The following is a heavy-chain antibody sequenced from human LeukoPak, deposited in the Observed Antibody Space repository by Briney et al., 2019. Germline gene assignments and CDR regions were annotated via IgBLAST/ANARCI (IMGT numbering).Heavy chain of an antibody. J-gene: IGHJ4*02. D-gene: IGHD3-16*02. CDR3: ARGDEVITFGGVIPGPL. CDR1: GGSISSYY. CDR2: IYTSGST. Sequence: SETLSLTCTVSGGSISSYYWSWIRQPAGKGLEWIGRIYTSGSTNYNPSLKSRVTMSVDTSKNQFSLKLSSVTAADTAVYYCARGDEVITFGGVIPGPLWGQGTLVTVSS. V-gene: IGHV4-4*07.